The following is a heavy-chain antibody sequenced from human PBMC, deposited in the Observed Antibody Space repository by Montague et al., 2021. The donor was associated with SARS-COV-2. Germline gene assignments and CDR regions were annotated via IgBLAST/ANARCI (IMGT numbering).Heavy chain of an antibody. Sequence: SETLSLTCTVSGVSLSSSSFYWGWIRQPPGKGLEWIGSIYYSGSTYYSPSLKSRVSISVDTSKKQLSLRLSSVTAADTAVYYCASSSYSSRWYYFDYWGQGTLVAVSS. CDR2: IYYSGST. V-gene: IGHV4-39*01. CDR3: ASSSYSSRWYYFDY. CDR1: GVSLSSSSFY. J-gene: IGHJ4*02. D-gene: IGHD6-13*01.